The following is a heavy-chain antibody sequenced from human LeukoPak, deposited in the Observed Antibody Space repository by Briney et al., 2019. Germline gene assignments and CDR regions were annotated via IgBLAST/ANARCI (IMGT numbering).Heavy chain of an antibody. CDR2: INHSGST. V-gene: IGHV4-34*01. Sequence: SETLSLTCAVYGGSSSGYYWSWIRQPPGKGLEWIGEINHSGSTNYNPSLKSRVSISVDTSKNQFSLKLSSVTAADTAVYYCATGEDYDSSGYWGQGTLVTVSS. D-gene: IGHD3-22*01. CDR1: GGSSSGYY. J-gene: IGHJ4*02. CDR3: ATGEDYDSSGY.